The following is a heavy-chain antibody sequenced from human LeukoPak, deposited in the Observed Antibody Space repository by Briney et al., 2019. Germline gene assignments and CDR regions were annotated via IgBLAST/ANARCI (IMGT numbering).Heavy chain of an antibody. CDR2: ISAYNGNT. CDR3: ARAVTLTLGVGATFYYYYYMDV. Sequence: ASVKVSCKASGYTFTSYGISWVRQAPGQGLEWMGWISAYNGNTNYAQKLQGRVTMTTDTSTSTAYMELRSLRSDDTAVYYCARAVTLTLGVGATFYYYYYMDVWGKGTTVTVSS. D-gene: IGHD1-26*01. CDR1: GYTFTSYG. J-gene: IGHJ6*03. V-gene: IGHV1-18*01.